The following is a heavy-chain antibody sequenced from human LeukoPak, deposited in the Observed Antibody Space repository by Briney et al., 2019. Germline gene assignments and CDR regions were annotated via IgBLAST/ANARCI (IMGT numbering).Heavy chain of an antibody. J-gene: IGHJ4*02. D-gene: IGHD2-2*02. V-gene: IGHV4-59*11. Sequence: PSETLSLTCSVSNGSISSHFWTWVRQPPGKGLEWIGHIHYSGSTNYNPSLKSRVTMPLDTSKNQFSLKLTSVTAADTAIFYCARLRPLLDQLLYFAFDSWGQGTLVTVSS. CDR2: IHYSGST. CDR1: NGSISSHF. CDR3: ARLRPLLDQLLYFAFDS.